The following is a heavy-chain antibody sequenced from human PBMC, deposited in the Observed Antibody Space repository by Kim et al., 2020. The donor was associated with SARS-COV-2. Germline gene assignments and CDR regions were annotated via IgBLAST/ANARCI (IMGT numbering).Heavy chain of an antibody. Sequence: GGSLRLSCAASGFTFDDYAMHWVRQAPGKGLEWVSLISWDGGSTYYADSVKGRFTISRDNSKNSLYLQMNSLRAEDTALYYCAKDTLAARVLSYYYYGMDVWGQVTTVTVSS. V-gene: IGHV3-43D*03. CDR1: GFTFDDYA. CDR3: AKDTLAARVLSYYYYGMDV. J-gene: IGHJ6*02. D-gene: IGHD6-6*01. CDR2: ISWDGGST.